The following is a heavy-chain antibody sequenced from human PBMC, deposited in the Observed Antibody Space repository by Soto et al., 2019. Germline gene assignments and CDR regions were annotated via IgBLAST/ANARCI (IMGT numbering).Heavy chain of an antibody. Sequence: PGGSLRLSCAASGFTFSSYEMNWVRQAPGKGLEWVPYISSSGSTIYYADSVKGRFTISRDNAKNSLYLQMNSLRAEDTAVYYCARVRVRTFFDIWGQGTMVTVSS. V-gene: IGHV3-48*03. CDR3: ARVRVRTFFDI. CDR2: ISSSGSTI. J-gene: IGHJ3*02. D-gene: IGHD3-10*01. CDR1: GFTFSSYE.